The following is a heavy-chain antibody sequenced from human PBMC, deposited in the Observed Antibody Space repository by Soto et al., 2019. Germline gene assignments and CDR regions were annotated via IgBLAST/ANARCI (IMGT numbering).Heavy chain of an antibody. D-gene: IGHD6-13*01. CDR2: ISSSSSTI. V-gene: IGHV3-48*02. J-gene: IGHJ5*02. CDR1: GFTFSSYS. Sequence: EVQLVESGGGLVQPGGSLRLSCAASGFTFSSYSMNWVRQAPGKGLEWVSYISSSSSTIYYADSVKGRFTISRDNAKSALYLRMNSLRDEDTAVYYCASELAALTWFDPWGQGTLVTVSS. CDR3: ASELAALTWFDP.